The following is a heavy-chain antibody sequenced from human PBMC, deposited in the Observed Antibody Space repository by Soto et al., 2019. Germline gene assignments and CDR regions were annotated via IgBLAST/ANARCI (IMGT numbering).Heavy chain of an antibody. CDR2: MNPNSGNT. CDR3: ARGRGRSGWYYFDY. J-gene: IGHJ4*02. V-gene: IGHV1-8*01. CDR1: GYTFTSYD. Sequence: ASVKVSCKAAGYTFTSYDINWVRQATGQGLEWMGWMNPNSGNTGYAQKFQGRVTMTRNTSISTAYMELSSLRSEDTAVYYCARGRGRSGWYYFDYPGQGTLVTVSS. D-gene: IGHD6-19*01.